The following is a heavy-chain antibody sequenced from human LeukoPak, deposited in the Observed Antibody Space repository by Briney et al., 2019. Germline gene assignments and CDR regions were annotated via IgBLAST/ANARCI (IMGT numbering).Heavy chain of an antibody. D-gene: IGHD2-2*01. V-gene: IGHV4-59*01. CDR2: IYYSGST. J-gene: IGHJ6*03. CDR1: GGSISSYY. Sequence: SETLSLTCTVSGGSISSYYWSWIRQPPGKGLEWIGYIYYSGSTNYNPSPKSRVTISVDTSKNQFSLKLSSVTAADTAVYYCARVERFDCSSTSCRLGYYYMDVWGKGTTVTVSS. CDR3: ARVERFDCSSTSCRLGYYYMDV.